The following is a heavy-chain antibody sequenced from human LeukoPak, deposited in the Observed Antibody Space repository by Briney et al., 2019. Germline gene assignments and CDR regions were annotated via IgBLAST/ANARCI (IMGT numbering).Heavy chain of an antibody. CDR3: AKVAYYDFWSGGPDFDY. V-gene: IGHV3-23*01. CDR1: EFTLSSYA. Sequence: PGGSLRLSCAASEFTLSSYAMSWVRQAPGKGLEWVSAISGSGGSTYYADSVKGRFTISRDNSKNTLYLQMNSLRAEDTAVYYCAKVAYYDFWSGGPDFDYWGQGTLVTVSS. CDR2: ISGSGGST. D-gene: IGHD3-3*01. J-gene: IGHJ4*02.